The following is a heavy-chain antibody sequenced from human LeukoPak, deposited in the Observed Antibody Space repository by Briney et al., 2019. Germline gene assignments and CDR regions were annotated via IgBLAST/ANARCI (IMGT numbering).Heavy chain of an antibody. J-gene: IGHJ4*02. CDR2: IIPIFGTA. Sequence: SVKVSCKASGGTFSSYAISWVRQAPGQGLEWMGGIIPIFGTANYAQKFQGRVTITADESTSTAYMEMSSLRSEDTAVYYCARGVAAAAIPVGYWGQGTLVTVSS. D-gene: IGHD2-2*02. CDR1: GGTFSSYA. V-gene: IGHV1-69*13. CDR3: ARGVAAAAIPVGY.